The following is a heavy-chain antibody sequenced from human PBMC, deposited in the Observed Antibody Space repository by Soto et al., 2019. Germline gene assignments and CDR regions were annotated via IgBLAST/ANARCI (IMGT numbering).Heavy chain of an antibody. J-gene: IGHJ4*02. CDR3: TRWSSDQPFDS. CDR1: GFTLSTYW. CDR2: IDSDGSST. V-gene: IGHV3-74*01. D-gene: IGHD2-15*01. Sequence: GGSLRLSCAASGFTLSTYWMHWVRQAPGKGLVWVSRIDSDGSSTTYADSVKGRFTVSRDNAKNTVFLQMNSLRAEDTAVYYCTRWSSDQPFDSWGQGTPVTVSS.